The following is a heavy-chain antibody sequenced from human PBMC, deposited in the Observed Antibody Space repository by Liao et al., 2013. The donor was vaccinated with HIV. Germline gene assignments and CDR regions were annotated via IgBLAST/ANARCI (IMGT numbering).Heavy chain of an antibody. J-gene: IGHJ4*02. CDR3: ARRRGLVRVFDY. CDR2: INHSGST. Sequence: QVQLQQWGAGLLKPSETLSLTCAVYGGSFSGYYWSWIRQPPGKGLEWIGEINHSGSTNYNPSLKSRVSISVDTAKNQFSLQLNSVTAADSAVYYCARRRGLVRVFDYWGQGTLVTVSS. CDR1: GGSFSGYY. D-gene: IGHD5-24*01. V-gene: IGHV4-34*01.